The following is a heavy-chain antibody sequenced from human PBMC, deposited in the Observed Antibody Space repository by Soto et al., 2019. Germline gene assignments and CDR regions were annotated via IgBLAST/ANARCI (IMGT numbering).Heavy chain of an antibody. CDR1: GGTFSSYT. V-gene: IGHV1-69*02. CDR3: ASTPHVEMATQFDP. Sequence: QVQLVQSGAEVKKPGSSVKVSCKASGGTFSSYTISWVRQAPGQGLEWMGRSIPILGIANYAQKFQGRVTITADKSTSTAYMELSSLRSEDTAVYYCASTPHVEMATQFDPWGQGTLVTVSS. CDR2: SIPILGIA. J-gene: IGHJ5*02. D-gene: IGHD5-12*01.